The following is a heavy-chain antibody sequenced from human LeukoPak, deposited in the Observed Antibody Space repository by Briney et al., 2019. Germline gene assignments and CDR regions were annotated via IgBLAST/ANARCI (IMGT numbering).Heavy chain of an antibody. J-gene: IGHJ4*02. D-gene: IGHD3-9*01. V-gene: IGHV3-30*02. CDR3: AKVGEGVRYFDWLSTYYFDY. Sequence: GGSLRLSCAASGFTFSSYGMHWVRQAPGKGLEWVAFIRYDGSNKYYADSVKGRFTISRDNSKNTLYLQMNSLRAEDTAVYYCAKVGEGVRYFDWLSTYYFDYWGQGTLVTVSS. CDR2: IRYDGSNK. CDR1: GFTFSSYG.